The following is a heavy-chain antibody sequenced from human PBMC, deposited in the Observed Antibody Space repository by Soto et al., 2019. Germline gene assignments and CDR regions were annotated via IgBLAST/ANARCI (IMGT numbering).Heavy chain of an antibody. D-gene: IGHD4-17*01. CDR1: GGTFSSYT. CDR3: ARVQIMTTVTADY. Sequence: GASVKVSCKASGGTFSSYTISWVRQAPGQGLEWMGWISAFNGNTNYAQKLQGRVTITTDTSTSTAYMELRSLRSDDTAVYYCARVQIMTTVTADYWGQGTLVTVSS. V-gene: IGHV1-18*01. J-gene: IGHJ4*02. CDR2: ISAFNGNT.